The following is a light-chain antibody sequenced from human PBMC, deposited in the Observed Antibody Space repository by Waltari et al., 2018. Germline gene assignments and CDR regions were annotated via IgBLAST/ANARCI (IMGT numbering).Light chain of an antibody. J-gene: IGLJ2*01. CDR2: RNS. CDR3: ATWDDTLNGLV. V-gene: IGLV1-44*01. CDR1: SSNIGSNP. Sequence: QSVLTQPPPASGTPGQRVTISCSGSSSNIGSNPVNWYQLLPGTAPKLLMSRNSERPSGVPDRFSGSNSGASASLAISELQSEDEADYYCATWDDTLNGLVFGGGTKLTVL.